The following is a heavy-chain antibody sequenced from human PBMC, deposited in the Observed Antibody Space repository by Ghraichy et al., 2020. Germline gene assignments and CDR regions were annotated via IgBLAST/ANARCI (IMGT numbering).Heavy chain of an antibody. CDR1: GFTFSYYE. CDR3: ARDSYYDSGTYYNGYGMDV. D-gene: IGHD3-10*01. Sequence: GSLRLSCAASGFTFSYYEMNWVRQAPGKGLEWLSYISSRGETTFYADSLKGRFTIARDNAKNSLYLLMNSLRAEDTAVYYCARDSYYDSGTYYNGYGMDVLSQESTVTVSS. V-gene: IGHV3-48*03. J-gene: IGHJ6*02. CDR2: ISSRGETT.